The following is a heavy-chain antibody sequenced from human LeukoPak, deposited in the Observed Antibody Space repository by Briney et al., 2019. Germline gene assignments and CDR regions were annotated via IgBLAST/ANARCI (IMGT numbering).Heavy chain of an antibody. D-gene: IGHD3/OR15-3a*01. J-gene: IGHJ4*02. CDR2: ISGSGGST. CDR3: AKDQGGLGPFDY. V-gene: IGHV3-23*01. CDR1: GFTFSSYA. Sequence: GGSLRLSCAASGFTFSSYAMSWVQAPGKGLEWVSAISGSGGSTYYADSVKGRFTISRDNSKNTLYLQMNSLRAEDTAVYYCAKDQGGLGPFDYWGQGTLVTVSS.